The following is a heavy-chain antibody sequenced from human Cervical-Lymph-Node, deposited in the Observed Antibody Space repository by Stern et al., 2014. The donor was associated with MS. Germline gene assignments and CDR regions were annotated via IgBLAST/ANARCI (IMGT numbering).Heavy chain of an antibody. Sequence: EVHLVASGGGLMQPGGSLRLSCAASGFTVNNNYMTWVRQAPGKGLEGVSVIYRGGNTYYAASVKGRFTISRDNSENTLFLQMNSLRAEDTAVYYCATAPTIGVWGQGTTVTVSS. J-gene: IGHJ6*02. CDR2: IYRGGNT. D-gene: IGHD4/OR15-4a*01. V-gene: IGHV3-53*01. CDR3: ATAPTIGV. CDR1: GFTVNNNY.